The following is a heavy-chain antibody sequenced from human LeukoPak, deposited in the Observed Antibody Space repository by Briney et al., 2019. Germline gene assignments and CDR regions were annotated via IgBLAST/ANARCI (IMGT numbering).Heavy chain of an antibody. V-gene: IGHV3-48*03. CDR2: ISSSGSNI. J-gene: IGHJ3*01. Sequence: GGSLRLSCAASGFTFSNYVMNWVRQAPGKGLEWVSYISSSGSNINYADSVKGRFTISRDRAKNSLYLQMNSLRAEDTAVFFCAIHDYHSSSDAFDVSGQGTMVTVSS. CDR1: GFTFSNYV. CDR3: AIHDYHSSSDAFDV. D-gene: IGHD6-6*01.